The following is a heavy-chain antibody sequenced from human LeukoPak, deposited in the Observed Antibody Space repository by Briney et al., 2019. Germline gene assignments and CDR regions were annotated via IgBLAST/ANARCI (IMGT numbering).Heavy chain of an antibody. Sequence: SGRSLRLSCAASGFTFSSYGMHWVRQAPGKGLEWVAVIWYDGSNKYYADSVKGRFTISRDDSKNTLYLQMDSLRAEDTAVYCCVRDGGAGFDYWGQGTLVTVSS. V-gene: IGHV3-33*08. D-gene: IGHD1-14*01. J-gene: IGHJ4*02. CDR1: GFTFSSYG. CDR2: IWYDGSNK. CDR3: VRDGGAGFDY.